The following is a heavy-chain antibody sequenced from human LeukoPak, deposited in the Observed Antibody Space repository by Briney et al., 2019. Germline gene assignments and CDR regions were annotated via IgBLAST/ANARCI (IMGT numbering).Heavy chain of an antibody. CDR1: GGPFSGYF. V-gene: IGHV4-34*01. D-gene: IGHD3-10*01. CDR3: ARRYYYNLGSFPFDF. J-gene: IGHJ4*02. Sequence: SETLSLTCAVSGGPFSGYFWSWIHQSSGKGLEWIGEIHNSGTTNYNPSLNSRVTISEDTSKNQFYLNLSSVTAADTAVYYCARRYYYNLGSFPFDFWGQGTLVTVSS. CDR2: IHNSGTT.